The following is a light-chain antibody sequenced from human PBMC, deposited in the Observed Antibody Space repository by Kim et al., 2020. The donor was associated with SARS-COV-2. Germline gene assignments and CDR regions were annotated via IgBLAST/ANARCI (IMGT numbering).Light chain of an antibody. J-gene: IGLJ1*01. V-gene: IGLV2-23*02. Sequence: QSALTQPASVSGSPGQSITISCTGTSSDVGGNDLVSWYQHFPGRAPKLIIFEVSKWPSGFSNRFSGSKSGNTASLTISGLQAEDEADYYCSSFANDRTVVFGTGTKVTV. CDR3: SSFANDRTVV. CDR1: SSDVGGNDL. CDR2: EVS.